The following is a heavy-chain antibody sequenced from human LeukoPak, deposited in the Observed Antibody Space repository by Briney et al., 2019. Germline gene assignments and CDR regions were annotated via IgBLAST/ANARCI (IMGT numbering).Heavy chain of an antibody. V-gene: IGHV3-74*01. CDR3: TRDTLSCSGAYCYHDI. D-gene: IGHD2-15*01. CDR2: INSDGSST. J-gene: IGHJ3*02. Sequence: PGGSLRLSCAASGFTFSGYWMHWVRQAPGKGLVWVSRINSDGSSTSYADSVKGRFTISRDNAKNTLYLQMNSLRAEDTAVYYCTRDTLSCSGAYCYHDIWGQGTMVTVSS. CDR1: GFTFSGYW.